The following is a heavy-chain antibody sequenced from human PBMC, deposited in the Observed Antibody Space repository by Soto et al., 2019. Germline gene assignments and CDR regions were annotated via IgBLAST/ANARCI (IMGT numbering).Heavy chain of an antibody. Sequence: QVQLQESGPGLVKPSETLSLTCTVSGGSISTYYWIWVRQPPGKGLEWIGYVYYSGSTNYHPSLKSRVTISVDTSKNQFSLELTSVTAADTAMYYCARGGRSAYYYYMGVWGKGTTVTVSS. CDR3: ARGGRSAYYYYMGV. CDR1: GGSISTYY. V-gene: IGHV4-59*01. J-gene: IGHJ6*03. CDR2: VYYSGST.